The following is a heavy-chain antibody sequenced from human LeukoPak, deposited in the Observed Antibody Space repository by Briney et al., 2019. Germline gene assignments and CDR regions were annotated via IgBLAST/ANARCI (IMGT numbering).Heavy chain of an antibody. V-gene: IGHV3-23*01. CDR3: AKGSGPDYYYMDV. Sequence: GGSLRLSCAASGFTFSSYGMSWVRQAPGKGLEWVSAISGSGGSTYYTDSVKGRFTISRDNSKDTLYLQMNSLRAEDTAVYYCAKGSGPDYYYMDVWGKGTTVTISS. J-gene: IGHJ6*03. D-gene: IGHD1-26*01. CDR2: ISGSGGST. CDR1: GFTFSSYG.